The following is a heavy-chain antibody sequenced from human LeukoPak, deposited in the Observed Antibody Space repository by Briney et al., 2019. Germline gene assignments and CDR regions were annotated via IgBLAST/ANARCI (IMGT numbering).Heavy chain of an antibody. Sequence: GGSLRLSCAASGFTFSTSWMTWVRQAPGKGLEWVANINQDGSTKNYVESVKDRFTISRDNGKNSVYLQMNSLRAEDTAVYYCARDSGYNAFDIWGQGTMVTVSS. CDR2: INQDGSTK. J-gene: IGHJ3*02. V-gene: IGHV3-7*01. CDR1: GFTFSTSW. CDR3: ARDSGYNAFDI. D-gene: IGHD5-12*01.